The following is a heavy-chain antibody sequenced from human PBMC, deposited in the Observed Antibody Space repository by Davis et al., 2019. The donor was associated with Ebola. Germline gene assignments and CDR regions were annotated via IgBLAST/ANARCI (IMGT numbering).Heavy chain of an antibody. D-gene: IGHD1-26*01. CDR1: GYTFTGYY. Sequence: ASVKVSCKASGYTFTGYYMHWVRQAPGQGLEWMGWINPNSGGTNYAKKFQGWVTMTRDTSISTAYMELSRLRSDDTAVYYCARGGGSSKRTMGYWGQGTLVTVSS. CDR2: INPNSGGT. V-gene: IGHV1-2*04. J-gene: IGHJ4*02. CDR3: ARGGGSSKRTMGY.